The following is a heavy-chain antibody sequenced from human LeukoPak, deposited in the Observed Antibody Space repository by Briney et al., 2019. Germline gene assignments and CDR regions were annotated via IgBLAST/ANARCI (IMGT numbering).Heavy chain of an antibody. J-gene: IGHJ3*02. CDR2: IYYSGSA. V-gene: IGHV4-39*07. CDR3: ARATAVVLMVFDIPAFDI. D-gene: IGHD2-8*01. CDR1: GGSISSSTYY. Sequence: SETLSLTCTVSGGSISSSTYYWDWIRQPPGKGLEWIGSIYYSGSAYYNPSLNSRVTISLDKSKNQFSLKVNSVTAADTAVYYCARATAVVLMVFDIPAFDIWGQGTMVTVSS.